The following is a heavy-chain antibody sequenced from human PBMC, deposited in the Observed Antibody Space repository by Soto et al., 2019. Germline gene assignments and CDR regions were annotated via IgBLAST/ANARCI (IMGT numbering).Heavy chain of an antibody. CDR2: INAGNGNT. CDR1: GYTFTSYA. CDR3: ARDLGAGSYCSSTSCPDY. Sequence: ASVKVSCKASGYTFTSYAMHWVRQAPGQRLEWMGWINAGNGNTKYSQKFQGRVTTTRDTSASTAYMELSSLRSEDTAVYYCARDLGAGSYCSSTSCPDYWGQGTLVTVSS. V-gene: IGHV1-3*01. J-gene: IGHJ4*02. D-gene: IGHD2-2*01.